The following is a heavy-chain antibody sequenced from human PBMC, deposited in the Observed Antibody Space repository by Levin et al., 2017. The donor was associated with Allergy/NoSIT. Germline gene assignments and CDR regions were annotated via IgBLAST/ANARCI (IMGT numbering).Heavy chain of an antibody. CDR2: ISGSGGST. V-gene: IGHV3-23*01. CDR3: AKDEPQFLEPA. J-gene: IGHJ4*02. CDR1: GFSFSSYA. Sequence: LSLTCAASGFSFSSYAMSWVRQAPGKGLEWVSAISGSGGSTYYADSVKGRFTISRDNSKNTLYLQMNSLRAEDTAVYYCAKDEPQFLEPAWGQGTLVTVSS. D-gene: IGHD3-3*01.